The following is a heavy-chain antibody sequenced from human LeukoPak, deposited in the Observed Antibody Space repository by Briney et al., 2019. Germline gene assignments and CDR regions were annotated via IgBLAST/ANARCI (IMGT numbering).Heavy chain of an antibody. J-gene: IGHJ4*02. Sequence: SETLPLTCTVSGGSISTGGYYWSWIRQHPGKGLEYIGYIYYRGSTYYSPSLKSRLTISLDTPNNQFSLKLRSVTAADTAVYYCARATDYGDSYYFDHWGQGTPVTVSS. CDR3: ARATDYGDSYYFDH. V-gene: IGHV4-31*03. CDR1: GGSISTGGYY. D-gene: IGHD4/OR15-4a*01. CDR2: IYYRGST.